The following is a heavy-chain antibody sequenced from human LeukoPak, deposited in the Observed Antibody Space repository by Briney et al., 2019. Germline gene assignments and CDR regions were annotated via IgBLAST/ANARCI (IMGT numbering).Heavy chain of an antibody. Sequence: SETLSLTCTVSGGSISSYYWSWIRQPPGKGLEWIGYIYYSGSTNYNLSLKSRVTISVDTSKNQFSLKLSSVTAADTAVYYCASYYYGSQYFQHWGQGTLVTVSS. D-gene: IGHD3-10*01. CDR1: GGSISSYY. CDR2: IYYSGST. CDR3: ASYYYGSQYFQH. J-gene: IGHJ1*01. V-gene: IGHV4-59*01.